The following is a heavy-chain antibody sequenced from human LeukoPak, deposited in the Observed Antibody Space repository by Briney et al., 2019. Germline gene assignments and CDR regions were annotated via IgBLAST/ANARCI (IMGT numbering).Heavy chain of an antibody. Sequence: PGGSLRLSCAASGFTFSSYSMNWVRQAPGKGLEWVSSISSSSSYIYYADSVKGRFPISRDNAKNSLYLQMNSLRAEDTAVYYCARVRSSSGRRYSDYWGKGTLVTVSS. CDR2: ISSSSSYI. J-gene: IGHJ4*02. CDR1: GFTFSSYS. V-gene: IGHV3-21*01. CDR3: ARVRSSSGRRYSDY. D-gene: IGHD6-6*01.